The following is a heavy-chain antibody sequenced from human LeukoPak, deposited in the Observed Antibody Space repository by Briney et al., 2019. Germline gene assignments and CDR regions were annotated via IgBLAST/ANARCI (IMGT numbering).Heavy chain of an antibody. D-gene: IGHD3-10*01. Sequence: PGVSLRLSCSASGFTFRTYTMHWVRQARGKGLVYVSSFSSNGGTTHYADSVKGRFTISRDNSKNTLYLQMSSLRAEDTAVYICVKEIIYYNSGRYYSAMDVWGQGTTVTVSS. CDR2: FSSNGGTT. V-gene: IGHV3-64D*06. CDR3: VKEIIYYNSGRYYSAMDV. CDR1: GFTFRTYT. J-gene: IGHJ6*02.